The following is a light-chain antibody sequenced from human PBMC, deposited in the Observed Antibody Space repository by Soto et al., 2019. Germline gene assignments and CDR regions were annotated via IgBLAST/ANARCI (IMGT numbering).Light chain of an antibody. Sequence: EIVLTQSPGTLSLSPGARATLSCRASQSVSSNYLAWYQQKHGQAPRLLIYGASSRATGIPDRFSGSGSGTDVTLTISRLEPEDFAVYYCQHYGSSPLFPFGPRTKVDIK. CDR3: QHYGSSPLFP. J-gene: IGKJ3*01. CDR1: QSVSSNY. V-gene: IGKV3-20*01. CDR2: GAS.